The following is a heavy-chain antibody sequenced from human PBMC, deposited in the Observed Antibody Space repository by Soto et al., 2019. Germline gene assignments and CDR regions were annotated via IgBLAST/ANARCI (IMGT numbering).Heavy chain of an antibody. CDR2: ISWDGGST. Sequence: GGSLRLSCAASGFTFDDYAMHWVRQAPGKGLEWVSLISWDGGSTYYADSVKGRFTISRDNSKNSLYLQMNSLRAEDTALYYCAKDSRKAGGRGYFDYWGQGTLVTVSS. J-gene: IGHJ4*02. D-gene: IGHD1-26*01. CDR3: AKDSRKAGGRGYFDY. V-gene: IGHV3-43D*03. CDR1: GFTFDDYA.